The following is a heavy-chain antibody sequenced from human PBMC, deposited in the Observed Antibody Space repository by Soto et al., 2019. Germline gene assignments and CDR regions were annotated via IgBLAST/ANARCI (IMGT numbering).Heavy chain of an antibody. CDR3: AKLAYYHYAMDV. J-gene: IGHJ6*02. CDR1: GYTFTGYY. V-gene: IGHV1-2*02. CDR2: INPNSGGT. Sequence: GASVKVSCKASGYTFTGYYMHWVRQAPGQGLEWMGWINPNSGGTNYAQNFQGRVTMTRDTSIRATYMELSSLTSDDTAVYYCAKLAYYHYAMDVWAKGPRSPSP.